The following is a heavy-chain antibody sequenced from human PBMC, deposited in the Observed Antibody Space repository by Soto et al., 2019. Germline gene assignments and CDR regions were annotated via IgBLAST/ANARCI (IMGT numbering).Heavy chain of an antibody. V-gene: IGHV3-74*01. Sequence: EVQLVESGGGLVQPGGSPRLSCAASGFTFSDFWLHWVRQTPGKGLVWVSRIKSDGGSTNYADSVKGRFTISRDNAKNTVYLQMDSLRAEDTAVYYCARGAKGAYYVDVWGKGTTVTVSS. J-gene: IGHJ6*03. D-gene: IGHD2-21*01. CDR3: ARGAKGAYYVDV. CDR2: IKSDGGST. CDR1: GFTFSDFW.